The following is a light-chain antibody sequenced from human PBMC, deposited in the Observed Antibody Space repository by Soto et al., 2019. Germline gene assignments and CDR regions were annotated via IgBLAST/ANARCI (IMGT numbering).Light chain of an antibody. CDR3: HQSSSTPLT. CDR2: DAS. CDR1: QSVFNH. Sequence: DVPMTQSPSSLSASVGDSVTITCRASQSVFNHLSWFQQRPGKGPKLLIYDASSLHAGVPSRLSGSGYGTDFTLTISTVQPEDSAMYYCHQSSSTPLTFGGGTRVELK. V-gene: IGKV1-39*01. J-gene: IGKJ4*01.